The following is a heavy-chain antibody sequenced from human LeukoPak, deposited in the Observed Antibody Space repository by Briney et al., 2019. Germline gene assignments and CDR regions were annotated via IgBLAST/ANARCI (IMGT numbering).Heavy chain of an antibody. D-gene: IGHD6-6*01. Sequence: GASVKVACKASGYTFTSYDINWVRQATGQGLEWMGWMNPNSGNTGYAQKFQGRVTITRNTSISTAYMELSSLRSEDTAVYYCAKVPIIAARFQSSYYYYMDVWGKGTTVTVSS. V-gene: IGHV1-8*03. CDR2: MNPNSGNT. CDR1: GYTFTSYD. CDR3: AKVPIIAARFQSSYYYYMDV. J-gene: IGHJ6*03.